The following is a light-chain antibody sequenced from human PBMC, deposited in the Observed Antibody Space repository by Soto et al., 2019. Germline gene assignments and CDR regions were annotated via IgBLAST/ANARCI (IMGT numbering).Light chain of an antibody. Sequence: QYALTQPASVSGSPGQSITISCTGTSSDVGGYNYVSWYQHHPGKAPKLLIYDVSSRPSGVSSRFSASKSANTASLTISGLQAEDEADYYCNSYTSSSTYVFGTGTKLTVL. CDR2: DVS. V-gene: IGLV2-14*03. J-gene: IGLJ1*01. CDR3: NSYTSSSTYV. CDR1: SSDVGGYNY.